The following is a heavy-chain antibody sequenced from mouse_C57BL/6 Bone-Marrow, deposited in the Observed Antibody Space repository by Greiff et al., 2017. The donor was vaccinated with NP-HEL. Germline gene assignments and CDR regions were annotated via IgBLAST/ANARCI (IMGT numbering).Heavy chain of an antibody. CDR1: GISITTGNYR. CDR3: ARDLLRYFDV. Sequence: EVQLQQSGPGLVKPSQTVFLTCTVTGISITTGNYRWSWIRQFPGNKLEWIGYIYYSGTITYNPSPPSRTTITRDTPKNQFCLEMNSLTAEDTATYDCARDLLRYFDVWGTGTTVTVSS. J-gene: IGHJ1*03. V-gene: IGHV3-5*01. CDR2: IYYSGTI. D-gene: IGHD2-1*01.